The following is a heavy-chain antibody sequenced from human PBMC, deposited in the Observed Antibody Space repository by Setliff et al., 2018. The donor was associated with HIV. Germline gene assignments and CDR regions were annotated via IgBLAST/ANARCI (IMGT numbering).Heavy chain of an antibody. CDR2: ISYSGTT. V-gene: IGHV4-34*01. Sequence: PSETLSLTCAVFGGSFSDFYWSWIRQPPGKGLEWIGEISYSGTTKYNPSLKSRVTISVDTSKNQFSLKLSSVTAADTAVYYCASEAWTSYRSSSGYYYYYMDVWGKGTTVTVSS. CDR3: ASEAWTSYRSSSGYYYYYMDV. D-gene: IGHD6-6*01. J-gene: IGHJ6*03. CDR1: GGSFSDFY.